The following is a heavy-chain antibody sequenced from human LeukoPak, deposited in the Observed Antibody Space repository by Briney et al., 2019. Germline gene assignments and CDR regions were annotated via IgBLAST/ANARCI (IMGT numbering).Heavy chain of an antibody. Sequence: SETLSLTCTGSGGSISSYYWSWIRQPAGKGLEWIGRIYTSGSTNYNASLKSRVSMSVGTSKNQFSLKLSSVTAADTAVFYCARENSGSYREFDYWGQGTLVTVSS. V-gene: IGHV4-4*07. J-gene: IGHJ4*02. CDR1: GGSISSYY. CDR2: IYTSGST. D-gene: IGHD1-26*01. CDR3: ARENSGSYREFDY.